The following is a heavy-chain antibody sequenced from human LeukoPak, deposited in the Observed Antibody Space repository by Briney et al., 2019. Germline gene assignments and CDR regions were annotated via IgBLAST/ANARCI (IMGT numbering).Heavy chain of an antibody. V-gene: IGHV3-23*01. D-gene: IGHD2-2*01. J-gene: IGHJ4*02. CDR3: AKDIVVVPAATALWDY. CDR1: GFTFSSYA. Sequence: PGGSLRLSCAASGFTFSSYAMSWVRQASGKGLEWVSALSGSGASTYYADSVKGRFTISRDNSKDTLYLQMNSLRAEDTAIYYCAKDIVVVPAATALWDYWGQGTLVTVSS. CDR2: LSGSGAST.